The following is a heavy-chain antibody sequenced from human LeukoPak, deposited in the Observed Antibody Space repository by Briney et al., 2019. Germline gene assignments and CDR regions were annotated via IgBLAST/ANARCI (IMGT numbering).Heavy chain of an antibody. CDR2: IYYSGST. CDR3: ARSVAGTFDY. Sequence: SETLSLTCAVYGGPFSGYYWSWIRQPPGKGLEWIGYIYYSGSTNYNPSLKSRVTISVDTSKNQFSLKLSSVTAADTAVYYCARSVAGTFDYWGQGTLVTVSS. J-gene: IGHJ4*02. CDR1: GGPFSGYY. D-gene: IGHD6-19*01. V-gene: IGHV4-59*01.